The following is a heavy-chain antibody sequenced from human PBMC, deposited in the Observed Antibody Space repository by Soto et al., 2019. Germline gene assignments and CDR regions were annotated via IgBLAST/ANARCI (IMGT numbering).Heavy chain of an antibody. J-gene: IGHJ4*02. CDR1: GFTFSTYY. CDR2: INPDGSEQ. D-gene: IGHD2-2*01. V-gene: IGHV3-7*01. Sequence: EVQLVEAGGGLVQPGGSLRVSCAASGFTFSTYYMNWVRQAPGKGLEWVAAINPDGSEQYYVDSVKGRFTISRDNAKNSLYLQMNSLRAEDTALNYCTRVIPAASDYWGQGTLVTVSS. CDR3: TRVIPAASDY.